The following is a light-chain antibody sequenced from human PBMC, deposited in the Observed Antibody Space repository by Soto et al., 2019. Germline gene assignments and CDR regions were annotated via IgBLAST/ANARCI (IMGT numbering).Light chain of an antibody. Sequence: QAVVTQEPSLTVSPGGTVTLTCASSTGAVTSSYYSNWFQQKLGQAPRALIYSTSNKYSWTPARFSGSLLGGKAALILSGVQPEDEAEYYCLLNYGGAWVFGGGTKLTVL. CDR1: TGAVTSSYY. J-gene: IGLJ3*02. V-gene: IGLV7-43*01. CDR3: LLNYGGAWV. CDR2: STS.